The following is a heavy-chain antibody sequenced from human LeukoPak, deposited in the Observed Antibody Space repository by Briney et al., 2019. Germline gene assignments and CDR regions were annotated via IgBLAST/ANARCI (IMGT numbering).Heavy chain of an antibody. CDR1: GYTFTSYG. J-gene: IGHJ3*02. CDR3: ARDVSNDSSGYYQDDAFDI. D-gene: IGHD3-22*01. V-gene: IGHV1-18*01. CDR2: ISAYNGNT. Sequence: GASVKVSCKASGYTFTSYGISWVRQAPGQGLEWMGWISAYNGNTNYAQKLQGRVTMTTDTSTSTAYMELRSLRSDDTAVYYCARDVSNDSSGYYQDDAFDIWGQGTMVTVSS.